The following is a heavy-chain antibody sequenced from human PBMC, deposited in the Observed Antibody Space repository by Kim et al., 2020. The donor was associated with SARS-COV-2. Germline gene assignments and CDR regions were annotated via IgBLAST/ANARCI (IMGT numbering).Heavy chain of an antibody. J-gene: IGHJ2*01. V-gene: IGHV4-39*01. CDR3: ARHQRYSSGWY. CDR2: AYYSGNT. CDR1: GGSLSSSSYY. Sequence: SETLSLTCTVSGGSLSSSSYYFGWIRQPPGKGLEWIGTAYYSGNTYYNPSLKSRVTISVDTSKNQFSRQLGSVTAADTAGYYCARHQRYSSGWY. D-gene: IGHD6-19*01.